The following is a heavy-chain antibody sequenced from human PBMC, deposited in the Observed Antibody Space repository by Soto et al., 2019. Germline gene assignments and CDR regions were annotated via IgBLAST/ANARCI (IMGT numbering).Heavy chain of an antibody. V-gene: IGHV4-31*03. D-gene: IGHD2-15*01. CDR1: GGSISSGGYY. Sequence: PSETLSLTCTVSGGSISSGGYYWSWIRQHPXKGLEWIGYIYYSGSTYYNPSLKSRVTISVDTSKNQFSLKLSSVTAADTAVYYCARGPGYCSGGSCNWFDPWSQGTLVTVSS. CDR2: IYYSGST. J-gene: IGHJ5*02. CDR3: ARGPGYCSGGSCNWFDP.